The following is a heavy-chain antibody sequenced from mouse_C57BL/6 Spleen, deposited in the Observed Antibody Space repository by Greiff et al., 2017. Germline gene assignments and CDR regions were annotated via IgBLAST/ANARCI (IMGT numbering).Heavy chain of an antibody. V-gene: IGHV5-4*01. J-gene: IGHJ2*01. D-gene: IGHD1-1*01. Sequence: DVQLQESGGGLVKPGGSLKLSCAASGFTFSSYAMSWVRQTPEKRLEWVATISDGGSYTYYPDNVKGRFTISRDNAKNNLYLQMSHLKSEDTAMYYCARDPGSSLDDWGQGTTLTVSS. CDR3: ARDPGSSLDD. CDR2: ISDGGSYT. CDR1: GFTFSSYA.